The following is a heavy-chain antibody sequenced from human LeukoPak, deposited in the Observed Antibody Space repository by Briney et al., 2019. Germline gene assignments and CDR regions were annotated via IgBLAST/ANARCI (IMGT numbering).Heavy chain of an antibody. CDR1: GFTFSSYS. CDR2: ISSSSSYI. D-gene: IGHD6-13*01. J-gene: IGHJ4*02. Sequence: GGSLRLSCAASGFTFSSYSMNWVRQAPGKGLEWVSSISSSSSYIYYADSVKGRFTISRDNAKNSLYLQMNSLRAEDTAVYYCARGFSSSRPHYFDYRGQGTLVTVSS. V-gene: IGHV3-21*01. CDR3: ARGFSSSRPHYFDY.